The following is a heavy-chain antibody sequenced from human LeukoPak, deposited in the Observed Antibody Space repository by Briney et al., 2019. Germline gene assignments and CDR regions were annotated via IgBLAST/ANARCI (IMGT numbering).Heavy chain of an antibody. J-gene: IGHJ4*02. V-gene: IGHV1-24*01. CDR1: GYTLTELS. D-gene: IGHD4-17*01. Sequence: GASVKVSCKVSGYTLTELSMHWVRQAPGKGLEWMGGSDPEDGETIYAQKFQGRVTMTEDTSTDTAYMELSSLRSEDTAVYYCAGDDSTVTTPGYWGQGTLVTVSS. CDR3: AGDDSTVTTPGY. CDR2: SDPEDGET.